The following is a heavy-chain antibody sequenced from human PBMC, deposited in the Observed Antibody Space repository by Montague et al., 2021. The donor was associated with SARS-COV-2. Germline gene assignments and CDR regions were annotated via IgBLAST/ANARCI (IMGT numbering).Heavy chain of an antibody. CDR1: GDSISSSMKY. D-gene: IGHD2-2*01. Sequence: SETLSLTCTVSGDSISSSMKYWGWIRQPPGKGLEWIGIIFYSGVTYYSPSLKSRVTIFVDTSKNEFSLKLNSVTAADTAVYYCARVRCSSNVGNWFDPWGQGTLVTVSS. CDR2: IFYSGVT. J-gene: IGHJ5*02. V-gene: IGHV4-39*01. CDR3: ARVRCSSNVGNWFDP.